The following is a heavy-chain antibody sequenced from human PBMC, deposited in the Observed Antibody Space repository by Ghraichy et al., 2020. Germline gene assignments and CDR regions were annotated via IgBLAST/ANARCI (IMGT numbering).Heavy chain of an antibody. CDR3: ARDIWPIAVSGTVGEFDS. CDR1: GNTFTDYY. J-gene: IGHJ4*02. D-gene: IGHD6-19*01. CDR2: INPNSGGT. Sequence: ASVKVSCKASGNTFTDYYMHWVRQAPGQGLEWMGWINPNSGGTNYAQNFQDRVTMTRDTSINTSYMELSSLKSDDTAVYYCARDIWPIAVSGTVGEFDSWGQGTLVTVSS. V-gene: IGHV1-2*02.